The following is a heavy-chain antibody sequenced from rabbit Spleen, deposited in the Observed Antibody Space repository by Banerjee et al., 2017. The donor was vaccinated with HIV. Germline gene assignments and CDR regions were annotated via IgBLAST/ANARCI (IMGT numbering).Heavy chain of an antibody. J-gene: IGHJ6*01. CDR3: ARDTSSSFSSYGMDL. CDR1: GVSFSGDSY. D-gene: IGHD1-1*01. V-gene: IGHV1S40*01. Sequence: QSLEESGGDLVKPGASLTLTCIASGVSFSGDSYMCWVRQAPGKGLEWIACIDTGSSGFTYFASWAKGRFTISKTSSTTVILQVTRLTAADTGTYFCARDTSSSFSSYGMDLWGQGTLVTVS. CDR2: IDTGSSGFT.